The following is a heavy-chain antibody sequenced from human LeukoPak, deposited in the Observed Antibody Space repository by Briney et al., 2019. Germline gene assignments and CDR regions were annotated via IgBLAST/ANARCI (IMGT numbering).Heavy chain of an antibody. CDR2: IIPIFGRA. J-gene: IGHJ6*02. CDR3: ARGNYDILTGTSLFAYYGMDV. Sequence: ASVKVSCKASGGTFGSYSINWVRQAPGQGLEWMGGIIPIFGRANYAQKFQGRVTITADESTSTAYMELSSLRSDDTAVYYCARGNYDILTGTSLFAYYGMDVWGQGTTVTVPS. V-gene: IGHV1-69*13. D-gene: IGHD3-9*01. CDR1: GGTFGSYS.